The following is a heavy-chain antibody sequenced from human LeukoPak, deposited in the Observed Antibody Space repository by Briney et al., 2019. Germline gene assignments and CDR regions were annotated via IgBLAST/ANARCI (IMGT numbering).Heavy chain of an antibody. CDR1: GGSISNYY. J-gene: IGHJ4*02. CDR3: ARVGDYALKD. Sequence: SETLSLTCTVSGGSISNYYWSWIRQPAGKGLEWIGRFYNSGSTNYNPSLKSRVTMSVDTSQNQFSLKLSSVTAADTAVYYCARVGDYALKDWGQGTLVTVSS. CDR2: FYNSGST. D-gene: IGHD3-16*01. V-gene: IGHV4-4*07.